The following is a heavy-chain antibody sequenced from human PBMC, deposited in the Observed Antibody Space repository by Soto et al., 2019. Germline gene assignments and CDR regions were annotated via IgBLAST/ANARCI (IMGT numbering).Heavy chain of an antibody. D-gene: IGHD3-10*01. V-gene: IGHV1-69*02. J-gene: IGHJ4*02. CDR3: ARLDRYGSGSYFWPD. CDR1: GGTFSSYT. Sequence: ASVTVSCKASGGTFSSYTISWVRQAPGQGLEWMGRIIPILGIANYAQKFQGRVTITADKSTSTAYMELSSLRSEDTAVYYCARLDRYGSGSYFWPDWGQGTLVTVSS. CDR2: IIPILGIA.